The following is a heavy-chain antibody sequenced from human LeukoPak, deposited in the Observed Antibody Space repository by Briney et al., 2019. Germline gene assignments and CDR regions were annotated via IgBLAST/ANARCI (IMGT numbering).Heavy chain of an antibody. D-gene: IGHD2-2*02. Sequence: VGSLRLSCAASGFTFSSYSMNWVRQAPGKGLEWVSAISGSGGSTYYADSVKGRFTISRDNSKNTLYLQMNSLRAEDTAVYYCARDMGYIPYWGQGTLVTVSS. J-gene: IGHJ4*02. CDR3: ARDMGYIPY. CDR1: GFTFSSYS. CDR2: ISGSGGST. V-gene: IGHV3-23*01.